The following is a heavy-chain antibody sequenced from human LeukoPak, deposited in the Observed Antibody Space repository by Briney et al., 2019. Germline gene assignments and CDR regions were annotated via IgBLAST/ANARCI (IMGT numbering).Heavy chain of an antibody. CDR1: GFAFANYA. D-gene: IGHD3-22*01. V-gene: IGHV3-23*01. J-gene: IGHJ4*02. CDR2: ITGNGGTT. CDR3: ARGDYSYASDYFPLFDN. Sequence: GGSLRLSCAASGFAFANYAMAWVRQAPGKGLNWVTGITGNGGTTYYADSVKGRFTISRDNSKNTLYLQMHSLRDEDTPVDDWARGDYSYASDYFPLFDNWGQGTLVTVSS.